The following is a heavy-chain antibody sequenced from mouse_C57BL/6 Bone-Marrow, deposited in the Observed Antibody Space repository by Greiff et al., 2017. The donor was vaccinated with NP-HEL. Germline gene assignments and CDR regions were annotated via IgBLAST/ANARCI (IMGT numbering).Heavy chain of an antibody. CDR3: ARIEGSYDYDDWYFDV. CDR2: IWWDDDK. J-gene: IGHJ1*03. CDR1: GFSLSTFGMG. V-gene: IGHV8-8*01. Sequence: VKLMESGPGILQPSQTLSLTCSFSGFSLSTFGMGVGWIRQPSGKGLEWLAHIWWDDDKYYNPALKSRPTISKDTSKNQVFLKIADVDTADTATYYCARIEGSYDYDDWYFDVWGTGTTVTVSS. D-gene: IGHD2-4*01.